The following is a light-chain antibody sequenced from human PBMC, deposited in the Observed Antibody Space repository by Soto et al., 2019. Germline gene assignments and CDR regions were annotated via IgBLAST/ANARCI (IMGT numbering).Light chain of an antibody. CDR1: RNDVGAYNY. CDR2: EVN. CDR3: SAFAVSNTFV. Sequence: QSALTQPPSASGSPGQSVTLSCTGTRNDVGAYNYVSWYQQHPGKAPKVMIYEVNKRPSGVPDRFSGSKSGNTASLTVSGLQAEDEADYYCSAFAVSNTFVFGTGTKLTVL. J-gene: IGLJ1*01. V-gene: IGLV2-8*01.